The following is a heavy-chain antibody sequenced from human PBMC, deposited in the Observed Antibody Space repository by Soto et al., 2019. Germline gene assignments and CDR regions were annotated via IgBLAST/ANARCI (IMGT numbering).Heavy chain of an antibody. J-gene: IGHJ4*02. CDR2: IWYDGSNK. CDR3: ARSYVYYYDSSGYYHEPSDY. Sequence: GGSLRLSCAASGFTSSSYGMHWVRQAPGKGLEWVAVIWYDGSNKYYADSVKGRFTISRDNSKNTLYLQMNSLRAEDTAVYYCARSYVYYYDSSGYYHEPSDYWGQGTLVTVSS. CDR1: GFTSSSYG. V-gene: IGHV3-33*01. D-gene: IGHD3-22*01.